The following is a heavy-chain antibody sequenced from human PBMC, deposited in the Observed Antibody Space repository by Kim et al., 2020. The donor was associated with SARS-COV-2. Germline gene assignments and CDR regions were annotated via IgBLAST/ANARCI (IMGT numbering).Heavy chain of an antibody. CDR3: ARHDYDSSGYYSSLDY. J-gene: IGHJ4*02. D-gene: IGHD3-22*01. V-gene: IGHV4-59*08. Sequence: SLKSRVTISVDTSKNQFSLKLSSVTAADTAVYYGARHDYDSSGYYSSLDYWGQGTLVTVSS.